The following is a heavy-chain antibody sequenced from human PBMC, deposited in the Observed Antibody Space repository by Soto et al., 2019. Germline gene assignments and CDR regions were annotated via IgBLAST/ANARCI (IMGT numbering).Heavy chain of an antibody. CDR2: ISYSGSS. D-gene: IGHD3-16*01. J-gene: IGHJ4*02. CDR3: ARADPDASVGF. CDR1: GGSMSSHY. V-gene: IGHV4-59*11. Sequence: SETLSLTCTVSGGSMSSHYLTWLRQPPGKGLEWIGYISYSGSSYYNPSLKSRVTISADTSRNQFSLRLTSVIAADTAVYFCARADPDASVGFWGQGTLVTVSS.